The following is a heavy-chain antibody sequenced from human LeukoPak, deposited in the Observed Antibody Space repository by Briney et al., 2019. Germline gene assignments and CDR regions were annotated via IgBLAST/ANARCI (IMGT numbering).Heavy chain of an antibody. V-gene: IGHV3-30-3*01. CDR3: ARARNDYDSNGFSLLDY. Sequence: GGSLRLSCAASGFTFSSYAMHWVRQAPGKGLEWVAVISYDGSNKYYADSVKGRFTISRDNSKNTLYLQMNSLRAEDTALYYCARARNDYDSNGFSLLDYWGQGTLVTVSS. D-gene: IGHD3-22*01. CDR1: GFTFSSYA. J-gene: IGHJ4*02. CDR2: ISYDGSNK.